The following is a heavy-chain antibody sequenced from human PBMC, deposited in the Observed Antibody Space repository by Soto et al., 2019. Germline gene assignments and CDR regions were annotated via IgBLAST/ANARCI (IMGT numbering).Heavy chain of an antibody. J-gene: IGHJ6*02. D-gene: IGHD3-16*01. CDR1: GFTFTSYW. Sequence: GGSLRLSCVASGFTFTSYWMSWVRQAPGKGLEWVANIKGDGSEKRYVDSVKGRLTISSDNAKNSVYLQMNSLRVEATPLFYWVRDGVRIGVGVLGQGTTVTVSS. CDR2: IKGDGSEK. CDR3: VRDGVRIGVGV. V-gene: IGHV3-7*01.